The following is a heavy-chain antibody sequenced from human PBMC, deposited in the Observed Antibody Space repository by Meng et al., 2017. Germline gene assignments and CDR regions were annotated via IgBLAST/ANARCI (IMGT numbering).Heavy chain of an antibody. CDR3: LDEAPRSDY. J-gene: IGHJ4*02. D-gene: IGHD1-1*01. CDR1: GFTFNNYW. CDR2: ISGDGSIT. V-gene: IGHV3-74*01. Sequence: VQLVELGGCLVQPGGTLRLSCAASGFTFNNYWMHWVGQVPGKGLVWVSRISGDGSITNYADSVKGRFTISRDNAKNTLYLQMNSLRPEDTAVYYCLDEAPRSDYWGQGSLVTVSS.